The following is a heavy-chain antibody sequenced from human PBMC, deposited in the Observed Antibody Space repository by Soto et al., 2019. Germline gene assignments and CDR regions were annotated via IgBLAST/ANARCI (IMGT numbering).Heavy chain of an antibody. V-gene: IGHV3-74*01. CDR3: ARSLPGTYGAFDL. Sequence: EVQLVDSGGGLVQPGGSLRLSCAASEFTFRSYWMHWVRQSSGKGLVWVSRISGDGISTNYADSVKGRFTISRDNAKNTVYLQIDSLRAEDTAVYYCARSLPGTYGAFDLWGQGTMVTVSS. CDR1: EFTFRSYW. D-gene: IGHD1-7*01. J-gene: IGHJ3*01. CDR2: ISGDGIST.